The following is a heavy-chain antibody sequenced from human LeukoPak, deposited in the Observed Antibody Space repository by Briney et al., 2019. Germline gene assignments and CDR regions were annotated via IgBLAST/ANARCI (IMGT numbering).Heavy chain of an antibody. D-gene: IGHD3-3*01. CDR1: GFTFSDYW. CDR3: ARDGRFSYGAFDI. V-gene: IGHV3-7*01. Sequence: PGGSLRLSCVVSGFTFSDYWMTWVRQAPGKGLECVANIKQDGSEKFYVDSVKGRFTISRDNAKNSLYLQMNSLRAEDTAVYYCARDGRFSYGAFDIWGQGTMVTVSS. CDR2: IKQDGSEK. J-gene: IGHJ3*02.